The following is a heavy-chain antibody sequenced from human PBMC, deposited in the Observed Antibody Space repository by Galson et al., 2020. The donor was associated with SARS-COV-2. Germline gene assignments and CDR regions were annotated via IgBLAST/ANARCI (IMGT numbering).Heavy chain of an antibody. V-gene: IGHV3-48*03. CDR2: ISSSGSTI. CDR3: ASEGSYWAKFDY. D-gene: IGHD1-26*01. CDR1: GFTFSSYE. J-gene: IGHJ4*02. Sequence: GGSLRLSCAASGFTFSSYEMNWVRQAPGKGLEWVSYISSSGSTIYYADSVKGRFTISRDNAKNSLYLQMNSLRAEDTAVYYCASEGSYWAKFDYWGQGTLVTVSS.